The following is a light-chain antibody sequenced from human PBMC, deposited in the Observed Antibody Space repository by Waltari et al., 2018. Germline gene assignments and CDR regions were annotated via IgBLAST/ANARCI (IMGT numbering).Light chain of an antibody. J-gene: IGKJ1*01. CDR1: QTLSSSYNDKTY. CDR2: WAS. Sequence: DIVMTQSPDSLAVSLGERATINCKSSQTLSSSYNDKTYLPWLQKKPGQPPKLLIYWASTRESGVPDRFSGSGSGTDFTLTISSLQAEDVAVYYCQQYYNAPRTFGQGTRVEIK. V-gene: IGKV4-1*01. CDR3: QQYYNAPRT.